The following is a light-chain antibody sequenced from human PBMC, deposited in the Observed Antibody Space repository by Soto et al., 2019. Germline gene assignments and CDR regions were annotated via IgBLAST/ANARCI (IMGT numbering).Light chain of an antibody. Sequence: EIVLTQSPGTLSLSPGERATLSCRASQNINSNYLAWYQQKPGQSPRVLMYGASSRAPGIPDRFSGRASETDFTLTISSLEPEDFAVYYCQQYDSSPRTFGQGTKGEIK. CDR3: QQYDSSPRT. CDR2: GAS. V-gene: IGKV3-20*01. CDR1: QNINSNY. J-gene: IGKJ1*01.